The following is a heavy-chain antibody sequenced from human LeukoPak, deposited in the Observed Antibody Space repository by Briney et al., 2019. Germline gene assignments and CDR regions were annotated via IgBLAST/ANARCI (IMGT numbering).Heavy chain of an antibody. V-gene: IGHV3-53*01. J-gene: IGHJ4*02. CDR2: LYSDGNT. Sequence: GGSLRLSCAASGFTVITNAMTWVRQAPGKGLEWVSVLYSDGNTKYADSVQGRFTIFRDNSKNTLYLEMNSLSPDDTAVYYCARGVEPLAANTLAYWGQGTLVTVSS. CDR3: ARGVEPLAANTLAY. CDR1: GFTVITNA. D-gene: IGHD1-14*01.